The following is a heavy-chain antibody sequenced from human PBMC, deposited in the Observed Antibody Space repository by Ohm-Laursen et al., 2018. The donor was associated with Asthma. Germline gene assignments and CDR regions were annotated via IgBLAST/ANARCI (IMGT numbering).Heavy chain of an antibody. CDR3: VRDVVDRFDH. J-gene: IGHJ4*02. D-gene: IGHD2-21*01. CDR1: GYIVTSYA. Sequence: ASVKVSCKVSGYIVTSYAFSWVRQAPGQRPEWMGWIYIANTNYAPKFRDRVTLTTDTSTNTLYMDLRSLRSDDTAVYYCVRDVVDRFDHWGQGSLVIVSS. CDR2: IYIANT. V-gene: IGHV1-18*04.